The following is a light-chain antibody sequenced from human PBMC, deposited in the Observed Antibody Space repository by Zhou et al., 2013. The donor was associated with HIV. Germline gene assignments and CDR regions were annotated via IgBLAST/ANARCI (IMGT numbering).Light chain of an antibody. V-gene: IGLV2-8*01. CDR1: SSDVGGYNY. CDR3: GSYAGSSSWX. CDR2: EVT. J-gene: IGLJ2*01. Sequence: QSALTQPPSASGTPGQSVTISCTGTSSDVGGYNYVAWYQHHPGKAPKIMIYEVTKRPSGVPDRFSGSKSGNTASLTVSGLQAEDEAEYYCGSYAGSSSWXFGGGTKLTVL.